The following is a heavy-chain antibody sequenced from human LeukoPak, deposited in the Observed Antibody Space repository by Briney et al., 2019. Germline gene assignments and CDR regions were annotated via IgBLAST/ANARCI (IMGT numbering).Heavy chain of an antibody. V-gene: IGHV3-48*03. Sequence: GGSLRLSCAASGFTFSTYEMNWVRQAPGKGLEWVSYISGSGSPIYYADSVKGRFTISRDNAKNSLYLQMNSLRAEDTAVYYCANGGRSAWYYWGQGTLVTVSS. D-gene: IGHD6-19*01. J-gene: IGHJ4*02. CDR2: ISGSGSPI. CDR3: ANGGRSAWYY. CDR1: GFTFSTYE.